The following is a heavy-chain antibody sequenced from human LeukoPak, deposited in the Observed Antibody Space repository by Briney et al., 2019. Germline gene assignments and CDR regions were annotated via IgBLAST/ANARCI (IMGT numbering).Heavy chain of an antibody. V-gene: IGHV3-23*01. CDR3: AKDSGDIVVVVAATHYFGY. J-gene: IGHJ4*02. Sequence: GGSLRLSCAASGFTFSSYAMSWVRQAPGKGLEWVSAISGSGGSTYYADSVKGRFTISRDNSKNTLYLQMNSLRAEDTAVYYCAKDSGDIVVVVAATHYFGYWGQGTLVTVSS. CDR2: ISGSGGST. CDR1: GFTFSSYA. D-gene: IGHD2-15*01.